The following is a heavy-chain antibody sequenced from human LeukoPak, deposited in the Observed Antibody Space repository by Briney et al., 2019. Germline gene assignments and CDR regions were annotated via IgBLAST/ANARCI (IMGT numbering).Heavy chain of an antibody. CDR2: IKEDGSEK. V-gene: IGHV3-7*05. D-gene: IGHD6-6*01. J-gene: IGHJ4*02. Sequence: GGSLRLSCAASGFTFSNYWMTWVRQAPGKGLEWVANIKEDGSEKYYVDSVKGRFTISRDNAENLLYLQMDSLRAEDTAVYYCARDLSYSRSSGGSFDYWGQGTLVTVSS. CDR1: GFTFSNYW. CDR3: ARDLSYSRSSGGSFDY.